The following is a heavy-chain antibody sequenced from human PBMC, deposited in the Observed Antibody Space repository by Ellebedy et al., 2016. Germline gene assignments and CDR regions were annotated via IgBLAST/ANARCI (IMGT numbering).Heavy chain of an antibody. Sequence: GESLKISCAASGFTFSNYWMNWVRQAPGKGLEWVANITQDGGEKHYVDSVKGRFTISRDNAKNSLYLQMNSLDTEDTGLYYCSTTTRERNPYTGDDALDFWGLGKMVTVS. CDR2: ITQDGGEK. CDR1: GFTFSNYW. V-gene: IGHV3-7*03. D-gene: IGHD3-16*02. J-gene: IGHJ3*01. CDR3: STTTRERNPYTGDDALDF.